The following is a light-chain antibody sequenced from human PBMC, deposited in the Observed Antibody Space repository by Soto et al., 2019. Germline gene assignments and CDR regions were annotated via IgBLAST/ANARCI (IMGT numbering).Light chain of an antibody. CDR1: QSVSSY. Sequence: EIVLTQSPATLSLSPGERATLSCRASQSVSSYLAWYQQKPGQAPRLLIYDASNRATGIPARFSGSGSGTDFTLTISSLEPEDFAVYYCQQRRNWLTFGPGT. CDR3: QQRRNWLT. J-gene: IGKJ3*01. V-gene: IGKV3-11*01. CDR2: DAS.